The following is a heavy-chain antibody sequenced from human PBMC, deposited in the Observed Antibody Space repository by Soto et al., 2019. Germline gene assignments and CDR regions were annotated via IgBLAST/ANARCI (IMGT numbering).Heavy chain of an antibody. CDR1: GFTFSSYS. V-gene: IGHV3-21*01. Sequence: GGSLRLSCAASGFTFSSYSMNWVRQAPGKGLEWVSFISSSSSYIYYADSVEGRFTVSRDNAKNSLYLQMNSLRAEDAAVYYCARDAAVADTGGYYFDHWGQGT. J-gene: IGHJ4*02. CDR3: ARDAAVADTGGYYFDH. D-gene: IGHD6-19*01. CDR2: ISSSSSYI.